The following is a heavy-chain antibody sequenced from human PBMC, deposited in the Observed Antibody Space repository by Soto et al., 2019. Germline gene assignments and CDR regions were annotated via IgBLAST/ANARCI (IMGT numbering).Heavy chain of an antibody. Sequence: LSLTCAVSGGSISSSNWWTWVRQPPGKGLEWIGEIYHIGSTNYNPSLKSRVTISVDKSKNQFSLNLSSVTAADTAVYYRARVSVSGTYSDYWGQGTLVTVSS. J-gene: IGHJ4*02. CDR2: IYHIGST. CDR3: ARVSVSGTYSDY. CDR1: GGSISSSNW. D-gene: IGHD6-19*01. V-gene: IGHV4-4*02.